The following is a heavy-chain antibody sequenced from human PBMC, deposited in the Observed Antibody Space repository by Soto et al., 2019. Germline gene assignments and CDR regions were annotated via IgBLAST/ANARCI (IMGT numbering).Heavy chain of an antibody. D-gene: IGHD6-19*01. V-gene: IGHV3-30*18. Sequence: HPGGSLRLSCAASGFTFSSYGMHWFRQAPGKGLEWVAVISYDGSNKYYADSVKGRFTISRDNSKNTLYLQMNSLRAEDTAVYYCAKDSTYSSGWYEGFDYWGQGTLVTVSS. CDR1: GFTFSSYG. CDR3: AKDSTYSSGWYEGFDY. CDR2: ISYDGSNK. J-gene: IGHJ4*02.